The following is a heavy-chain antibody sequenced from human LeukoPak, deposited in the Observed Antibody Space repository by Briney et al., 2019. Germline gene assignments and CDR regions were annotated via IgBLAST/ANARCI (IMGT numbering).Heavy chain of an antibody. Sequence: GGSLRLSCAASVFTFSSYSFNWVRQAPGKGRKWVSSISGSSDYRSYADSVKGRFTISRDNAKNSLYLQMNSLRAEDTAVYYCARDLARAGTTDPFVKWGQGTLVTVSS. J-gene: IGHJ4*02. D-gene: IGHD1-14*01. V-gene: IGHV3-21*01. CDR2: ISGSSDYR. CDR3: ARDLARAGTTDPFVK. CDR1: VFTFSSYS.